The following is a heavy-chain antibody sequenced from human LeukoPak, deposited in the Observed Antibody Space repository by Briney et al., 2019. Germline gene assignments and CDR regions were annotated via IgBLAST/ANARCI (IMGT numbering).Heavy chain of an antibody. CDR1: GYTFTSYD. J-gene: IGHJ4*02. D-gene: IGHD6-19*01. V-gene: IGHV1-8*01. CDR3: AKSLASVAGTDY. Sequence: ASVKVSCKASGYTFTSYDINWVRQATGQGLEWMGWMNPNSGNTGYAQKFQGRVTMTRNTSISTAYMELSSLRAEDTAVYYCAKSLASVAGTDYWGQGTLVTVSS. CDR2: MNPNSGNT.